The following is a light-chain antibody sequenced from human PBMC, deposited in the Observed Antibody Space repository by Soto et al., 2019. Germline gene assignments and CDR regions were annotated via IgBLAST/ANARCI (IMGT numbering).Light chain of an antibody. CDR1: QSIRSY. Sequence: DIQMTQSPSSLSASVGDRVTITCRASQSIRSYLNWYQQKLGKAPKVXIYAASSLQSGVPSRFSGSGSGTDFTLTISSLQPEDFATDYCQQSYSTTITFGQGTRLEIK. V-gene: IGKV1-39*01. J-gene: IGKJ5*01. CDR2: AAS. CDR3: QQSYSTTIT.